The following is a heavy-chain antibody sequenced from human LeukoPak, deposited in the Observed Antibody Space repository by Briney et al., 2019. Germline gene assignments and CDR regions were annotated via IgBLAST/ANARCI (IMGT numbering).Heavy chain of an antibody. Sequence: GASVKVSCTASGYTFTSYGISWVRQAPGQGLEWMGWISAYNGNTNYAQKLQGRVTMTTDTSTSTAYMELRSLRSDDTAVYYCARGFVNDDSSTEGAFDIWGRGTMVTVSS. D-gene: IGHD3-22*01. CDR2: ISAYNGNT. CDR3: ARGFVNDDSSTEGAFDI. CDR1: GYTFTSYG. V-gene: IGHV1-18*01. J-gene: IGHJ3*02.